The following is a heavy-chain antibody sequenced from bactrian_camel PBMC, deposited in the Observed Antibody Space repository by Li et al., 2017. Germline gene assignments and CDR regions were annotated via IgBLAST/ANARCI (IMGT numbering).Heavy chain of an antibody. CDR2: IDTGLDNT. V-gene: IGHV3S40*01. Sequence: VQLVESGGGLVQPGGSLRLSCAASGFPFGSYDITWVRQAPGKGLEGVASIDTGLDNTDYGDSVKGRFTISQDSAKNTVYLQVNSLKPEDTAMYYCAANRLGSSWCLARRPNDNIWGQGTQVTVS. CDR1: GFPFGSYD. J-gene: IGHJ4*01. CDR3: AANRLGSSWCLARRPNDNI. D-gene: IGHD6*01.